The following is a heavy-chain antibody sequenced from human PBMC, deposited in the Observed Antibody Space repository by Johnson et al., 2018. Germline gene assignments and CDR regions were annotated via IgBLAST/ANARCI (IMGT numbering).Heavy chain of an antibody. CDR1: GGSISSGSHY. CDR3: ERLRPESSNWMDALDV. J-gene: IGHJ3*01. Sequence: QVQLVESGPGLVKPSETLSLSCTVSGGSISSGSHYWSWIRQPAGKRLEYIGRIYPSGSTKYNPSLQSRVPIALDTSKNQFSLTLSSVTVAYTAVSYCERLRPESSNWMDALDVWGQGTMVTVSS. CDR2: IYPSGST. V-gene: IGHV4-61*02. D-gene: IGHD6-13*01.